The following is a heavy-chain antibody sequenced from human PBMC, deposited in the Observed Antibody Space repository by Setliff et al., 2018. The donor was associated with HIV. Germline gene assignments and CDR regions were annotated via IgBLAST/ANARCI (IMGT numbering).Heavy chain of an antibody. Sequence: GESLKISCKDSGYMFTTYWIGWVRQMPGKGLEWMGIIYPGDSDTRYSPSFQGQVTISADKSTSTAYLQWTSLKASDSAMYYCASGSGIDWFDPWGQGTLVTVSS. CDR1: GYMFTTYW. CDR3: ASGSGIDWFDP. CDR2: IYPGDSDT. V-gene: IGHV5-51*01. D-gene: IGHD3-10*01. J-gene: IGHJ5*02.